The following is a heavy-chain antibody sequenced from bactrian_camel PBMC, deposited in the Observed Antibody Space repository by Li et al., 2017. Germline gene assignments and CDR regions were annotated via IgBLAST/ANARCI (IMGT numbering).Heavy chain of an antibody. CDR1: GFSFSNRY. Sequence: VQLVESGGSLVQPGGSLRLSCAASGFSFSNRYMSWVRQAPGKGLEWVSLITSSGGTPLYADSVKGRFTISRDNAKNTVYLQMNSLKPEDTGMYYCKTWCQTTSLTYYWGQGTQVTVS. CDR2: ITSSGGTP. CDR3: KTWCQTTSLTYY. J-gene: IGHJ4*01. V-gene: IGHV3S40*01. D-gene: IGHD2*01.